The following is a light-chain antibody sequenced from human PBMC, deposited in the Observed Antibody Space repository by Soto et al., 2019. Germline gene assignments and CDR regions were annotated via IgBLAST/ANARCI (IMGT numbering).Light chain of an antibody. V-gene: IGKV3-11*01. Sequence: EIVLTQSPATLSLSPGERATLSCRASQSVSSYLAWYQQKPGQAPRLLIHYASNRATGIPARFSGSGSGTDFTLTISRLEPEDFAVYYCQQRSNWPWKFGQGTKVESK. J-gene: IGKJ1*01. CDR2: YAS. CDR3: QQRSNWPWK. CDR1: QSVSSY.